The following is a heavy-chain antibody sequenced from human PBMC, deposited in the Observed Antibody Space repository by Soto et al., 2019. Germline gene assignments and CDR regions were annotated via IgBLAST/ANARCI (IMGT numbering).Heavy chain of an antibody. CDR1: GGSISSYY. V-gene: IGHV4-59*08. Sequence: SETLSLTCTVSGGSISSYYWSWIRQTPGKGLQYIGYIYYSGSANYNPSLKSRVTISDDTSTNQIFLTLTSVTAADTAVYYCGRGWGEREEYVMDVWGQGPTVTVS. J-gene: IGHJ6*02. CDR2: IYYSGSA. CDR3: GRGWGEREEYVMDV. D-gene: IGHD3-16*01.